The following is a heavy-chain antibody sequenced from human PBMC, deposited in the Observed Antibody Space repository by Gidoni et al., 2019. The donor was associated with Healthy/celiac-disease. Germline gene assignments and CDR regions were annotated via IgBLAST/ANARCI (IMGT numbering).Heavy chain of an antibody. CDR3: ARGRGSSWYFDY. V-gene: IGHV1-2*06. J-gene: IGHJ4*02. CDR2: INPNSGGK. Sequence: QVQLVQSVSEVKKPGASVKVSCKASGYTFTGYYMHWVRQGPGQGLEWMGRINPNSGGKNYAKKFQGRVNMTRDTSISTAYMELSRLRSDDTAVYYCARGRGSSWYFDYWGQGTLVTVSS. CDR1: GYTFTGYY. D-gene: IGHD6-13*01.